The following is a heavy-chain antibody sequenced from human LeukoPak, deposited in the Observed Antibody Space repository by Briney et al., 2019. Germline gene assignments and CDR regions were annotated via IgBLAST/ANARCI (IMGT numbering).Heavy chain of an antibody. CDR3: ARGRVSSWYPINYYYYYGMDV. CDR1: GYTFTSYD. D-gene: IGHD6-13*01. Sequence: ASVKVSCKASGYTFTSYDINWVRQATGQGLKLMVWMNPNSGNTGYVKKFQGRVTMTRNTSISTAYMELSSLRSEDTAVYYCARGRVSSWYPINYYYYYGMDVWGQGTTVTVSS. CDR2: MNPNSGNT. V-gene: IGHV1-8*01. J-gene: IGHJ6*02.